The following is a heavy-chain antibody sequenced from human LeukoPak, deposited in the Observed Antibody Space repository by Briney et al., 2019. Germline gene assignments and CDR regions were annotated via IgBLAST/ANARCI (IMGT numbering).Heavy chain of an antibody. CDR2: ISSSSSYT. CDR1: GGSISSGAYY. D-gene: IGHD3-16*02. V-gene: IGHV3-11*05. J-gene: IGHJ4*02. CDR3: ARGEGSYPPDY. Sequence: LSLTCTVSGGSISSGAYYWSWIRQHPGKGLEWVSYISSSSSYTNYADSVKGRFTISRDNAKNSLYLQMNSLRAEDTAVYYCARGEGSYPPDYWGQGTLVTVSS.